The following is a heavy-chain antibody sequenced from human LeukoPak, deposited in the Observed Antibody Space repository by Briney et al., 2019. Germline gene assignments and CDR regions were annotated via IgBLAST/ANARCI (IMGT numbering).Heavy chain of an antibody. V-gene: IGHV1-18*01. D-gene: IGHD3-22*01. CDR1: GYNFINSA. J-gene: IGHJ4*02. CDR2: ISGDNGNT. CDR3: ARGQIVTVIRTPTLNY. Sequence: ASVKVSCKTSGYNFINSAVTWVRQAPGQGLEWMGWISGDNGNTNYAQKFQDRVTMTRDTSTSTAYMELRSLRSDDTAVYYCARGQIVTVIRTPTLNYWGQGTLVTVSS.